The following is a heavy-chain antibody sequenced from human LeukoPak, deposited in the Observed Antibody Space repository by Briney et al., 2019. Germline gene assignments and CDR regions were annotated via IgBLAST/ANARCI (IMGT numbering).Heavy chain of an antibody. J-gene: IGHJ3*02. CDR2: ISAYNGNT. CDR3: AREKAPTYYYDSRRGAFDI. CDR1: GYTFTSYG. D-gene: IGHD3-22*01. V-gene: IGHV1-18*01. Sequence: ASVKVSCKASGYTFTSYGISWVRQAPGQGLEWMGWISAYNGNTNYAQKLQGRVTMTTDTSTSTAYMELRSLRSDDTAVYYCAREKAPTYYYDSRRGAFDIWGQGTMVTVSS.